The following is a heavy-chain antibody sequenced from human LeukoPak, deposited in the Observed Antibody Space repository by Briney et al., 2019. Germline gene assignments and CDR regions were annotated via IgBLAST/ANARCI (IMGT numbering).Heavy chain of an antibody. CDR3: ARRELPFYGSGTLPFDY. Sequence: ASVKVSCKASGYTFTSFDINWVRQATGQGLEWMGWMNPNSGNTGYAQKFQGRVTMTRNTSISTAYMELSSLRSEDTAVYYCARRELPFYGSGTLPFDYWGQGTLVTVSS. CDR1: GYTFTSFD. J-gene: IGHJ4*02. CDR2: MNPNSGNT. D-gene: IGHD3-10*01. V-gene: IGHV1-8*01.